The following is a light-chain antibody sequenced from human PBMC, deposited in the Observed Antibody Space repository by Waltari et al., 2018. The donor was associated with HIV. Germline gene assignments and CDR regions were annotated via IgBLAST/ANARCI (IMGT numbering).Light chain of an antibody. V-gene: IGLV1-40*01. CDR3: QSHDSSLSGYV. Sequence: QSVLTQPPSVSGAPGQRVTISCTGSSSNIGAGYHVHWYQQLPGTAPKLLIYGNSKRPSGVPDRFSDSKSGTSASLAITGLQAEDEADYHCQSHDSSLSGYVFGTGTKVTVL. J-gene: IGLJ1*01. CDR2: GNS. CDR1: SSNIGAGYH.